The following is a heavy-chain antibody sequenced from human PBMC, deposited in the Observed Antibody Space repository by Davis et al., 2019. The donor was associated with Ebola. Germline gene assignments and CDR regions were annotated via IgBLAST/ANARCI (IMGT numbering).Heavy chain of an antibody. CDR1: GFTFSSYW. Sequence: GESLKISCAASGFTFSSYWMSWVRQAPGKGLEWAANIKQDGSEKYYVDSVKGRFTISRDNAKNSLYLQMNSLRAEDTAVYYCARDLRIAVAPVGYWGQGTLVTVSS. J-gene: IGHJ4*02. D-gene: IGHD6-19*01. CDR2: IKQDGSEK. CDR3: ARDLRIAVAPVGY. V-gene: IGHV3-7*01.